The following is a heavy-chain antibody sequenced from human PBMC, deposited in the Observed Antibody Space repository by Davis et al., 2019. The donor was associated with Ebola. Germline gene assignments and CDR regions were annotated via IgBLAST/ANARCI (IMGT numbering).Heavy chain of an antibody. CDR2: ISYDGSNK. CDR3: AKGDLLRN. CDR1: GFTFSSYG. V-gene: IGHV3-30*18. J-gene: IGHJ4*02. D-gene: IGHD3-16*01. Sequence: GESLKISCAASGFTFSSYGMHWVRQAPGKGLEWVAVISYDGSNKYYADSVKGRFTISRDNSKNTLYLQMNSLRAEDTAVYYCAKGDLLRNWGQGTLVTVSS.